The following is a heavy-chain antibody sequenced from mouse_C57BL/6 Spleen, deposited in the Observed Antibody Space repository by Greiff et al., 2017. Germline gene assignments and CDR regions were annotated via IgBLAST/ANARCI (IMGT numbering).Heavy chain of an antibody. V-gene: IGHV1-22*01. CDR3: ASDPLFITQFAY. J-gene: IGHJ3*01. CDR1: GYTFTDYN. Sequence: VQLQQSGPELVKPGASVKMSCKASGYTFTDYNMHWVKQSHGKSLEWIGYINPNNGGTSYNQKFKGKATLTVNKSSSTAYMELRSLTSEDSAVYYCASDPLFITQFAYWGHGTLVTVTA. D-gene: IGHD1-1*01. CDR2: INPNNGGT.